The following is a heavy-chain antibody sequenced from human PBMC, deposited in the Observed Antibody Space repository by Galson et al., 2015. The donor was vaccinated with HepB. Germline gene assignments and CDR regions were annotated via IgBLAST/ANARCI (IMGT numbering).Heavy chain of an antibody. CDR1: GFTFSNYW. CDR3: ARGLIGSEDY. CDR2: VNSDGSGT. V-gene: IGHV3-74*01. Sequence: SLRLSCAASGFTFSNYWMHWVRQAPGKGLAWVSRVNSDGSGTNYAASVKGRFTISRDNAKYTLYLQMNSLRAEDTAVYYCARGLIGSEDYWGQGTLVTVSS. D-gene: IGHD1-14*01. J-gene: IGHJ4*02.